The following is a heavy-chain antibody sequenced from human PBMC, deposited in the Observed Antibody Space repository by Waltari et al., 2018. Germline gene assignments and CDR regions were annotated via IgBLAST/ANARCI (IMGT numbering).Heavy chain of an antibody. CDR3: ARDRGRGLYLDI. V-gene: IGHV4-4*02. D-gene: IGHD2-15*01. CDR2: VLSTGKT. J-gene: IGHJ4*02. Sequence: QLQESGPGLMKPSGTLSLSCAVSGDSVTSANWWSWVRQSPQRGLEWIGQVLSTGKTNYSPSFASRVTMSLDASNNQFSLKVTSATAADTAVYYCARDRGRGLYLDIWGPGTLVTVSP. CDR1: GDSVTSANW.